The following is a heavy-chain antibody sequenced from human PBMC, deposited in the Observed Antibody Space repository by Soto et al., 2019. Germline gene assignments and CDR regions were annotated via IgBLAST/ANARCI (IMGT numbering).Heavy chain of an antibody. V-gene: IGHV1-2*02. CDR3: ARGLAAEDDAFDI. D-gene: IGHD6-13*01. Sequence: RASVKVSCKASGYTFTGYYMHWVRQAPGQGLEWMGWINPNSGGTNYAQKFQGRVTMTRDTSISTAYMELSRLRSDDTAVYYCARGLAAEDDAFDIWGQGTMVTVSS. J-gene: IGHJ3*02. CDR2: INPNSGGT. CDR1: GYTFTGYY.